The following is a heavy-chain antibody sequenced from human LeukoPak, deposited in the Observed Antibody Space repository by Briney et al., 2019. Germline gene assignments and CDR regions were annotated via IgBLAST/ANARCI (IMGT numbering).Heavy chain of an antibody. V-gene: IGHV1-18*01. Sequence: GASVKVSCKASGYTFRNYGINWVRQAPGQGLEWMGWISGDNGNTNYAQKVQGRVTMTRDTSTSTAYMELRSLRSDDTAVYYCARDGKYFYYMDGLGKGTTVTVSS. J-gene: IGHJ6*03. CDR2: ISGDNGNT. CDR3: ARDGKYFYYMDG. D-gene: IGHD1-1*01. CDR1: GYTFRNYG.